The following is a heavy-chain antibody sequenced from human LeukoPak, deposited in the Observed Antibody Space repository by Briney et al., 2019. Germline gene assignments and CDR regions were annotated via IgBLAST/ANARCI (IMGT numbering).Heavy chain of an antibody. CDR1: GFTFSTYW. CDR3: ARDGSSWDAFDY. Sequence: GGSLRLSCAASGFTFSTYWMHWVPHAPGKGLLWVSRINTDGNSTMYADSVKGRFTISRDNAKNTLFLQMDSMRAEDTAVYYCARDGSSWDAFDYWGEGTLVTVSS. J-gene: IGHJ4*02. CDR2: INTDGNST. D-gene: IGHD6-13*01. V-gene: IGHV3-74*03.